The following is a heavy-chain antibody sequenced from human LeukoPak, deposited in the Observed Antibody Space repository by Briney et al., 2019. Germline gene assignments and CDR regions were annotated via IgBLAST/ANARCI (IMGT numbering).Heavy chain of an antibody. CDR2: INHSGST. D-gene: IGHD2/OR15-2a*01. CDR3: ARGDSRTRDTNAFDI. J-gene: IGHJ3*02. V-gene: IGHV4-34*01. CDR1: GGSFSGYY. Sequence: PSETLSLTCAVYGGSFSGYYWSWIRQPPGKGLEWIGEINHSGSTNYNPSLKSRVTISVDTSKNQFSLKLSSVTAADTAVYYCARGDSRTRDTNAFDIWGQGTMVTVSS.